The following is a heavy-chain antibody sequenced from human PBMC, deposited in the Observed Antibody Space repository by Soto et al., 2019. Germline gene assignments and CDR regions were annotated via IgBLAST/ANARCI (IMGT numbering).Heavy chain of an antibody. Sequence: GASVKVSCKASGGTFSSYAISWVRQAPGQGLEWMGGIIPIFGTANYAQKFQGRVTITADTSTNTAYMDLRSLRSDDTAVYYCARDSPPVDYWGQGTLVTVSS. CDR2: IIPIFGTA. CDR3: ARDSPPVDY. J-gene: IGHJ4*02. CDR1: GGTFSSYA. V-gene: IGHV1-69*06.